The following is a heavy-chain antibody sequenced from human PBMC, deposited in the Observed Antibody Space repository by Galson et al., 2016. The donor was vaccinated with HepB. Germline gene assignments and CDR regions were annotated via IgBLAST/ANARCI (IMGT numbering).Heavy chain of an antibody. D-gene: IGHD2-2*01. J-gene: IGHJ3*02. CDR3: ARVRPNIVVVSAGAFDI. V-gene: IGHV4-59*01. CDR1: GGSISSYY. CDR2: IYYSGST. Sequence: ETLSLTCTVSGGSISSYYWSWIRQPPGKGLEWIGYIYYSGSTNYNPPLKSRVTISVDTSKNQFSLKLSSVTAADTAVYYCARVRPNIVVVSAGAFDIWGQGTMVTVSS.